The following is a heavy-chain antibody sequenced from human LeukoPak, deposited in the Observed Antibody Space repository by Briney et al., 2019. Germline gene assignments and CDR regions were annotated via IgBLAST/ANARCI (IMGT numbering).Heavy chain of an antibody. D-gene: IGHD5-18*01. CDR2: IGTAGDT. J-gene: IGHJ4*02. CDR1: GFTFSSYD. V-gene: IGHV3-13*01. Sequence: PGGSLRLSCAASGFTFSSYDMHWFRQATGKGLEWVSAIGTAGDTYYPGSVKGRFTISRENAKNSLYLQMNSLRAGDTAVYYCARAGKDYSYLDYWGQGTLVTVSA. CDR3: ARAGKDYSYLDY.